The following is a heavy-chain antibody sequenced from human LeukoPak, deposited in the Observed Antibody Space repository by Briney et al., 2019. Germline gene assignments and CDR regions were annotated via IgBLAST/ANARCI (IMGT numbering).Heavy chain of an antibody. CDR3: ARSLWTTSNYFDY. CDR1: GGTFISYA. Sequence: SSVKVSCKASGGTFISYAISWVRQAPGQGLEWMGGIIPIFGTANYAQKFQGRVTITADKSTSTAYMELSSLRSEDTAVYYCARSLWTTSNYFDYGGQGTLVTVS. CDR2: IIPIFGTA. D-gene: IGHD3/OR15-3a*01. J-gene: IGHJ4*02. V-gene: IGHV1-69*06.